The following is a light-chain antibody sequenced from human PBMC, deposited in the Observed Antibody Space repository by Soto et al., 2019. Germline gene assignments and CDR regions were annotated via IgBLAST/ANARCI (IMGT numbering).Light chain of an antibody. V-gene: IGKV1-6*02. CDR3: LQHFDYPRT. J-gene: IGKJ1*01. Sequence: AIQMTQSPSSLSASVGDRVTITCRASQGIRNDLDWYQQKPGKAPNLLIYGASRLGSGVPLRFSGSGSGTDFTLTISSLQPEDFATYYCLQHFDYPRTFGQGTKVEIK. CDR2: GAS. CDR1: QGIRND.